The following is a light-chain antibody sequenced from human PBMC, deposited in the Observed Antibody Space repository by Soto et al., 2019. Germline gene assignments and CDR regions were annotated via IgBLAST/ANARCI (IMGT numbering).Light chain of an antibody. CDR2: LNSDGSH. J-gene: IGLJ2*01. CDR3: QTWGSGTVV. CDR1: SGHSSYA. Sequence: QSVLTQSPSASASLGASVKLTCTLSSGHSSYAIAWHQQQPEKGPRYLMKLNSDGSHSKGDGIPDRFSGSSSGAERYLTISSLQSEDEADYYCQTWGSGTVVFGGGNKVTVL. V-gene: IGLV4-69*01.